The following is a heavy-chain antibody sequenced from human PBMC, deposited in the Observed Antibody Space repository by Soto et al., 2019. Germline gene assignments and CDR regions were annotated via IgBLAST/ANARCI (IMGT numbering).Heavy chain of an antibody. D-gene: IGHD2-2*01. CDR3: VGYCISTSCPGGTGWFDP. CDR1: GGSISSGGYY. Sequence: QVQLQESGPGLVKPSQTLSLTCTVSGGSISSGGYYWSWIRQHPGKGLEWIGYIYYSGSTYYNPSLKSRVTISVDTSKNQFPLKLSSVTAADTAVYYCVGYCISTSCPGGTGWFDPWGQGTLVTVSS. V-gene: IGHV4-31*03. J-gene: IGHJ5*02. CDR2: IYYSGST.